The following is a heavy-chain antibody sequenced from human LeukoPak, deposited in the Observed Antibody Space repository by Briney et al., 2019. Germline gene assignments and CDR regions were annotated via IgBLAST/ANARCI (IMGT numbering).Heavy chain of an antibody. V-gene: IGHV1-18*01. D-gene: IGHD3-22*01. CDR1: GGTFSSYA. CDR2: ISAYNGNT. CDR3: ARASLGDYYDSSNIPDDAFDI. J-gene: IGHJ3*02. Sequence: ASVKVSCKASGGTFSSYAISWVRQAPGQGLEWMGWISAYNGNTNYAQKLQGRVTMTTDTSTSTAYMELRSLRSDDTAVYYCARASLGDYYDSSNIPDDAFDIWGQGTMVTVSS.